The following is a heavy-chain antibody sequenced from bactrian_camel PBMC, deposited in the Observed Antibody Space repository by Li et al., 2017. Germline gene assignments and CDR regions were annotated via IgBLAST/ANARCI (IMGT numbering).Heavy chain of an antibody. CDR2: LENGGART. CDR3: AASRWKYGIDWDKATVYSY. J-gene: IGHJ4*01. Sequence: HVQLVESGGGSVQAGGSLRLSCAASGYRFGVNSVAWFRRPLGKEREAVAGLENGGARTYYDYSVQGRFTISQDNAKNTVYLEMNSLKPEDTAIYYCAASRWKYGIDWDKATVYSYWGQGTQVTVS. D-gene: IGHD6*01. CDR1: GYRFGVNS. V-gene: IGHV3S54*01.